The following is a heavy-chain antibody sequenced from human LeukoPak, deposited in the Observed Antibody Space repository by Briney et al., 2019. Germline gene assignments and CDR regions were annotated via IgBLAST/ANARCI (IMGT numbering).Heavy chain of an antibody. CDR3: ATTLLRASTYMDV. CDR1: GFTFSSYV. D-gene: IGHD1-1*01. CDR2: ISGSGGST. Sequence: GGSLRLSCAASGFTFSSYVMRWVRQAPGKGLEWVSGISGSGGSTYYADSVKGRFTISRDNSKNTLYLQMNSLGAEDTAVYYCATTLLRASTYMDVWGKGTTVTVSS. V-gene: IGHV3-23*01. J-gene: IGHJ6*03.